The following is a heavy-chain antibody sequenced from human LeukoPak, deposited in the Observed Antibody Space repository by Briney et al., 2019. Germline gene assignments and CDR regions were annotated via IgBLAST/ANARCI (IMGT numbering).Heavy chain of an antibody. J-gene: IGHJ4*02. CDR2: FYYSGST. D-gene: IGHD5-24*01. V-gene: IGHV4-39*01. Sequence: SATLSLTCTVSGGSINSSSYYWGWIRQPPGQGLQWIGSFYYSGSTYYNPSLKSRVTIYVDTSKNQFSLKLSSVTAADTAVYYCARGRRDGYNLEYFDKWGQGTLVTVSS. CDR3: ARGRRDGYNLEYFDK. CDR1: GGSINSSSYY.